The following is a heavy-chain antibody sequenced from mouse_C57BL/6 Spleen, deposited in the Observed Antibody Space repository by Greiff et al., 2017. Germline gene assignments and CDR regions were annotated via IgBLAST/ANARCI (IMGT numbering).Heavy chain of an antibody. V-gene: IGHV1-81*01. CDR3: ARWGTTVVASHSAMDY. D-gene: IGHD1-1*01. J-gene: IGHJ4*01. CDR1: GYTFTSYG. CDR2: IYPRSGNT. Sequence: VQLQESGAELARPGASVKLSCKASGYTFTSYGISWVKQRTGQGLEWIGEIYPRSGNTYYNEKFKGKATLTADKSSSTAYMELRSLTSEDSAVYFGARWGTTVVASHSAMDYWGQGTSVTVSS.